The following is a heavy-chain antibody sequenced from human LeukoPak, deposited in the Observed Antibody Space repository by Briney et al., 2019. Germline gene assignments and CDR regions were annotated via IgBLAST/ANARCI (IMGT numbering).Heavy chain of an antibody. V-gene: IGHV3-23*01. CDR3: AKGSYFDC. Sequence: GAWLRLSCAASGFTFSSDAVSWVREAPGKGLESFSAISGSGGSTYYADSVKGRFTISRDNSKNTLYLQMNSLRAEDTAVYYCAKGSYFDCWGQGTLVTVSS. CDR1: GFTFSSDA. CDR2: ISGSGGST. J-gene: IGHJ4*02.